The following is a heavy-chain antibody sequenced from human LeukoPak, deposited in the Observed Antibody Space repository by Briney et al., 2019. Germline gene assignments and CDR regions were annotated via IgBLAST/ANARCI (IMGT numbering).Heavy chain of an antibody. CDR3: ARDLGVHFDY. CDR2: IKQDGSEK. D-gene: IGHD3-16*01. CDR1: GFILSTHG. J-gene: IGHJ4*02. V-gene: IGHV3-7*01. Sequence: PGGSLRLSCAASGFILSTHGMHWVRQAPGKGLEWVANIKQDGSEKYYVDSVKGRFTISRDNAKNSLYLQMNSLRAEDTAVYYCARDLGVHFDYWGQGTLVTVSS.